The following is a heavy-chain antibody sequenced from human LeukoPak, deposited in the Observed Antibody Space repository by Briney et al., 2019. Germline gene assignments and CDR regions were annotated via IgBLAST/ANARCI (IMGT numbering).Heavy chain of an antibody. V-gene: IGHV3-23*01. J-gene: IGHJ4*02. CDR1: GFTFSSYA. CDR3: ARRSNPPGRIDH. Sequence: GGSLRLSCAASGFTFSSYAMSWVRQAPGKGLEWVSAISGSGGSTYYADSVKGRFTISRDNSKNTMYLQMNSLKGEDTAVYYCARRSNPPGRIDHWGQGTLVTVSS. CDR2: ISGSGGST. D-gene: IGHD1-14*01.